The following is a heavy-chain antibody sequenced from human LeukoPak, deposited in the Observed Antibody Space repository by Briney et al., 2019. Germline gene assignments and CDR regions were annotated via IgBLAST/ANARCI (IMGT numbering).Heavy chain of an antibody. V-gene: IGHV3-30-3*01. CDR3: ARDEGGSGYSYYFDY. CDR2: ISYDGSNK. Sequence: QPGGSLRLSCAASGFTFSSYAMHWVRQAPGKGLEWVAVISYDGSNKYYADSVKGRFTISRDNSKNTLYLQMNSLRAEDTAVYYCARDEGGSGYSYYFDYWGQGTLVTVSS. D-gene: IGHD3-22*01. CDR1: GFTFSSYA. J-gene: IGHJ4*02.